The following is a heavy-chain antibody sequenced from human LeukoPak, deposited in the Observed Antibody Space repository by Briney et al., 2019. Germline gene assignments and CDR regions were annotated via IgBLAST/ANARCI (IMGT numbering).Heavy chain of an antibody. CDR1: GGTLSSYA. CDR2: IIPIFGTA. D-gene: IGHD1-26*01. Sequence: XVKVSCKASGGTLSSYAISWGGQAPGQGIEGMGGIIPIFGTANYAQKFKGRVTITGDESTSTAYMELSSLRSEDTAVYYCARGVEWELLSSWFDPWGQGTLVTVSS. V-gene: IGHV1-69*01. J-gene: IGHJ5*02. CDR3: ARGVEWELLSSWFDP.